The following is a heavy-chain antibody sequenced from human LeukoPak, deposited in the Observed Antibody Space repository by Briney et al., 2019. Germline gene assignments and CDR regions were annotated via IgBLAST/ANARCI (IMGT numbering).Heavy chain of an antibody. CDR1: GYTFTSYG. Sequence: ASVKVSCKASGYTFTSYGISWVRQAPGQGLEWMGWTSAYNGNTNYAQKLQGRVTMTTDTSTSTAYMGLRSLRSDDTAVYYCARAPTYDFWSGYWHYCGMDVWGQGTTVTVSS. V-gene: IGHV1-18*01. CDR3: ARAPTYDFWSGYWHYCGMDV. CDR2: TSAYNGNT. J-gene: IGHJ6*02. D-gene: IGHD3-3*01.